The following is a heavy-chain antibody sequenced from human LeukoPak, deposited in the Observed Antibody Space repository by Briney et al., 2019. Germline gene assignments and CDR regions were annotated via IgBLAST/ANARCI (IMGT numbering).Heavy chain of an antibody. J-gene: IGHJ4*02. D-gene: IGHD2-15*01. CDR3: ARSAGYCSGGSCYRAGNFDY. Sequence: SETLSLTCAVYGGSFSGYYWSWIRQPPGKGLEWIGEINHSGSTNYSPSLKCRVTISVDTSKNQFSLKLSSVTAADTAVYYCARSAGYCSGGSCYRAGNFDYWGQGTLVTVSS. CDR1: GGSFSGYY. CDR2: INHSGST. V-gene: IGHV4-34*01.